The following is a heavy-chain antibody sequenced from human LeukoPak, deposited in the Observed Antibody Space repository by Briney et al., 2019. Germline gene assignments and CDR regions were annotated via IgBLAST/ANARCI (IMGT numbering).Heavy chain of an antibody. CDR1: GFTFSSYW. J-gene: IGHJ4*02. CDR2: INSDGSST. Sequence: GSLRLSCAASGFTFSSYWMHWVRQAAGKGLVWVSRINSDGSSTSYADSVKGRFTISRDNAKNTLYLQMNSLRAEDTAVYYCARDLTDPVDWGYWGQGTLVTVSS. V-gene: IGHV3-74*01. D-gene: IGHD3-16*01. CDR3: ARDLTDPVDWGY.